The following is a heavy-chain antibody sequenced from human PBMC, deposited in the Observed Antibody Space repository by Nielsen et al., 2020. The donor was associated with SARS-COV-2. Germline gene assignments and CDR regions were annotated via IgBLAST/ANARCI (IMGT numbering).Heavy chain of an antibody. CDR2: IYDSGDT. V-gene: IGHV4-59*02. CDR3: ARGPIGGSSWTGDI. D-gene: IGHD6-13*01. Sequence: SETLSLTCTVSGGSVIFYYWSWIRQPPGKGLEWIGYIYDSGDTKYNPSLKSRVTISVDTSKNQFSLRLSSVTAADTAVYYCARGPIGGSSWTGDIWGQGTMVTVSS. CDR1: GGSVIFYY. J-gene: IGHJ3*02.